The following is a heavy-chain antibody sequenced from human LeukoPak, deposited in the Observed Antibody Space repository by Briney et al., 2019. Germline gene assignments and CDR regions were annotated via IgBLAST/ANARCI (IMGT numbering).Heavy chain of an antibody. J-gene: IGHJ4*02. D-gene: IGHD6-13*01. CDR1: GGSISSYY. Sequence: SETLSLTCTVSGGSISSYYWSWIRQPPGKGLEWIGYIYYSGSTNYNPSLKSRVTISVDTSKNQFSLKLSSVTAADTTVYYCARGGSSWFYWGQGTLVTVSS. CDR3: ARGGSSWFY. CDR2: IYYSGST. V-gene: IGHV4-59*01.